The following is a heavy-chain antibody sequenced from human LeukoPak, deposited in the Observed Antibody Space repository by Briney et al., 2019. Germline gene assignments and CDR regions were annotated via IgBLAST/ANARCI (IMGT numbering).Heavy chain of an antibody. D-gene: IGHD3-9*01. V-gene: IGHV3-7*01. Sequence: GGSLRLSCAASGFSFSTYWMSWVRQAPGKGLEGVANIKEDGSDKNYVDSVKGRFTIARDNAKNYVYLQMKSPRAEDTAVYYCARDRGFDNFDYWGQGTLVTVSS. CDR2: IKEDGSDK. J-gene: IGHJ4*02. CDR1: GFSFSTYW. CDR3: ARDRGFDNFDY.